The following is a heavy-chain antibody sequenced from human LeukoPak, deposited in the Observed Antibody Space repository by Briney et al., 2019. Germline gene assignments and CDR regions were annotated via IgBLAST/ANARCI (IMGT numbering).Heavy chain of an antibody. Sequence: PSETLSLTCTVSGGSISSYYWSWIRQPAGKGLEWIGRIYISGSTDYNPSLKSRVAMSVDTSKNQFSLKLSSVTAADTAVYYCARERGAAAAVEYFDYWGQGTLVTVSS. V-gene: IGHV4-4*07. J-gene: IGHJ4*02. CDR2: IYISGST. CDR3: ARERGAAAAVEYFDY. CDR1: GGSISSYY. D-gene: IGHD6-13*01.